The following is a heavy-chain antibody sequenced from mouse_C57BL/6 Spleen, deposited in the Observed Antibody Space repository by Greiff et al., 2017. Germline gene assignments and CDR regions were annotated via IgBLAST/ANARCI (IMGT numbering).Heavy chain of an antibody. CDR2: IDPSDSYP. V-gene: IGHV1-59*01. CDR1: GYTFTSYW. D-gene: IGHD1-1*01. J-gene: IGHJ4*01. CDR3: ARGFYLDYAMDY. Sequence: QVQLQQPGAELVRPGTSVKLSCKASGYTFTSYWMHWVKQRPGQGLEWIGVIDPSDSYPNYNQKFKGKATLTVDHSSSTAYMQLSILTSEDSAVYYCARGFYLDYAMDYWGQGTSVTVSS.